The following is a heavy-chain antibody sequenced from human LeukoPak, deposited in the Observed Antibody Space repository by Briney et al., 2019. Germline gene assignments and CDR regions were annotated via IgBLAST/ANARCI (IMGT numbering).Heavy chain of an antibody. Sequence: PGGSLRLSCAASGFTFSSYAMSWVRQAPGEGLEWVSAISGNGGNTYYADSVQGRFTISRDNSKSTLCLQMNSLRAEDTAVYYCAKQLGYCSDGSCYFPYWGQGTLVTVSS. CDR2: ISGNGGNT. CDR1: GFTFSSYA. J-gene: IGHJ4*02. V-gene: IGHV3-23*01. D-gene: IGHD2-15*01. CDR3: AKQLGYCSDGSCYFPY.